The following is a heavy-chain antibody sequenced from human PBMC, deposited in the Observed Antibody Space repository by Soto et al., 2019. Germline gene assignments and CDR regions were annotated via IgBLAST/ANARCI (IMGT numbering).Heavy chain of an antibody. Sequence: QVQLVQSGAEVKKPGASVKVSCKASGYTFTSYDINWVRQATGQGLEWMGWMNPNSGNTGYAQKFQGRVTMTRNTSISTAYMELSSLRSEDTAVYYCARGYCSGGSCLDYGYYYYMDVWGKGTTVTVSS. J-gene: IGHJ6*03. D-gene: IGHD2-15*01. CDR3: ARGYCSGGSCLDYGYYYYMDV. CDR1: GYTFTSYD. CDR2: MNPNSGNT. V-gene: IGHV1-8*01.